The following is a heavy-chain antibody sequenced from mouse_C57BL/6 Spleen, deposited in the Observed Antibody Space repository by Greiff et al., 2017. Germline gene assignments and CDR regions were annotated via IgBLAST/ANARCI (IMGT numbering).Heavy chain of an antibody. CDR1: GYTFTSYW. Sequence: QVQLQQPGAELVKPGASVKLSCKASGYTFTSYWMHWVTQRPGKGIEWIGMIHPNSGSNNYTENFKSKATLTVDKSSRTAYMQLSSLTSEDSVVYYCAILYDYDGGYYCYYCGQGTTLTVSS. J-gene: IGHJ2*01. D-gene: IGHD2-4*01. CDR2: IHPNSGSN. V-gene: IGHV1-64*01. CDR3: AILYDYDGGYYCYY.